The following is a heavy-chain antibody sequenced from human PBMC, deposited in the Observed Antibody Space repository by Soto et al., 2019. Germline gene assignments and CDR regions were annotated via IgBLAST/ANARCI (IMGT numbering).Heavy chain of an antibody. CDR3: AKMGYYDSSGYAHDAFDI. J-gene: IGHJ3*02. CDR2: ISGSGGST. V-gene: IGHV3-23*01. Sequence: GGSLRLSCAASGFTFSSYAMSWVRQAPGKGLEWVPAISGSGGSTYYADSVKGRFTISRDNSKNTLYLQMNSLRAEDTAVYYCAKMGYYDSSGYAHDAFDIWGQGTMVTVSS. CDR1: GFTFSSYA. D-gene: IGHD3-22*01.